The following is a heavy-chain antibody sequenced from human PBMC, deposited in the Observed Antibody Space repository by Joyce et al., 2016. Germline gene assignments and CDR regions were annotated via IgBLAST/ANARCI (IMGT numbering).Heavy chain of an antibody. CDR1: GLMFSNIG. CDR2: ISYNGDSA. CDR3: AVDNELVT. J-gene: IGHJ5*02. D-gene: IGHD2/OR15-2a*01. Sequence: SCTVSGLMFSNIGMNWLRQGTGRGLEWVATISYNGDSAFYGDSARGRFTISRDNSKDTLFLQLDGLRVDDTAVYYYAVDNELVTWGQGTLVTVSS. V-gene: IGHV3-23*01.